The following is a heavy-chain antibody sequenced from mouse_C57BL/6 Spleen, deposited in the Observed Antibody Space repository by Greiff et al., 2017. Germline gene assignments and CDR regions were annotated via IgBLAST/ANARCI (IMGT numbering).Heavy chain of an antibody. Sequence: EVKVVESGAELVRPGASVKLSCTASGFNIKDDYMHWVKQRPEQGLEWIGWIDPENGDTEYASKFQGKATITADTSSNTAYLQLSSLTSEDTAVYYCTTGGLDYWGQGTTLTVSS. CDR2: IDPENGDT. V-gene: IGHV14-4*01. CDR1: GFNIKDDY. CDR3: TTGGLDY. J-gene: IGHJ2*01.